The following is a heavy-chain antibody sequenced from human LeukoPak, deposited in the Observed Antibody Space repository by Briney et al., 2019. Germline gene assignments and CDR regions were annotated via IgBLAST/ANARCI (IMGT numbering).Heavy chain of an antibody. V-gene: IGHV4-4*02. Sequence: GSLRLSCAASGFTFSSYGMHWVRQSPGKGLEWIGEIYHSGNTNYNPSLKSRVAISLDKSSNQFSLRLTSVTAADTAVYYCARLSDVAAGSFDYWGQGTLVTVSS. CDR2: IYHSGNT. CDR1: GFTFSSYG. J-gene: IGHJ4*02. CDR3: ARLSDVAAGSFDY. D-gene: IGHD6-13*01.